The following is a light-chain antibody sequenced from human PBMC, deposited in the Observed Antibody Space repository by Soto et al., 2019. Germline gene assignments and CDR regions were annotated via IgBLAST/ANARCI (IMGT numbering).Light chain of an antibody. J-gene: IGKJ5*01. V-gene: IGKV3D-15*01. CDR2: DAS. Sequence: ETVLTQSPATLTVSPGERATLSCRASQSVSSTLAWYQQKPGQPPRLLIHDASTRATGIPARFSGSGSGTEFTLTISSLQSEDFAVYYCQQYNNWPPITFGQGTRLEIK. CDR1: QSVSST. CDR3: QQYNNWPPIT.